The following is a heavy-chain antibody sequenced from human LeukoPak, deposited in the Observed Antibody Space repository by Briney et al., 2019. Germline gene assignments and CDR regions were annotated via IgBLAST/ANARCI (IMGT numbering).Heavy chain of an antibody. CDR1: GGSVSSGNYY. CDR3: ARPFSSSSESDAFDI. CDR2: IYTSGST. Sequence: SQTLSLTCTVSGGSVSSGNYYWTWIRQPAGKGLEWIGRIYTSGSTNYNPSLKSRVTISVDTSKNQFSLKLSSVTAADTAVYYCARPFSSSSESDAFDIWGQGTMVTVSS. J-gene: IGHJ3*02. D-gene: IGHD6-6*01. V-gene: IGHV4-61*02.